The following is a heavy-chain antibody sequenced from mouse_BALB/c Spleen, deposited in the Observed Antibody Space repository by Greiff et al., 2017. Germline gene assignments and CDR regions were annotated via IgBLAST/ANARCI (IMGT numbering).Heavy chain of an antibody. CDR2: IYPGDGDT. CDR3: ATNGYDGSHYYAMDY. D-gene: IGHD2-2*01. CDR1: GYAFSSSW. Sequence: QVQLQQSGPELVKPGASVKISCKASGYAFSSSWMNWVKQRPGQGLEWIGRIYPGDGDTNYNGKFKGKATLTADKSSSTAYMQLSSLTSVDSAVYFCATNGYDGSHYYAMDYWGQGTSVTVSS. J-gene: IGHJ4*01. V-gene: IGHV1-82*01.